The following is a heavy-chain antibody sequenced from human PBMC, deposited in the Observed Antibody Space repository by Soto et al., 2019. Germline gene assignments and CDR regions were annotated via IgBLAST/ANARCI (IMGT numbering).Heavy chain of an antibody. CDR1: GFIFDDYA. J-gene: IGHJ6*03. D-gene: IGHD1-26*01. CDR2: ISWNSGVI. CDR3: AKETSGAEVGIIDA. V-gene: IGHV3-9*01. Sequence: EVKLVESGGGLVQPGRSLRLSCATSGFIFDDYAMHWVRQAPGKGLEWVSGISWNSGVINYADSVKGRFTTSRDNAKSPLYLQLSSLSAADTATYFCAKETSGAEVGIIDAWGKGTTVIVSS.